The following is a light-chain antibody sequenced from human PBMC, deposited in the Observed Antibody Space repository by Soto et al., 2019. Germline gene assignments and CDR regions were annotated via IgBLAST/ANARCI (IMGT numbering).Light chain of an antibody. V-gene: IGKV3-15*01. CDR3: QQYNKFPSLT. Sequence: EIVMTQSPATLSVSPGERATLSCRASQSVSSNLAWYHQKPGQAPRILIYGASTRATGIPARFSGSGSGTEFTLTISSLQSEDFAVYYCQQYNKFPSLTFGGGTKMEIK. J-gene: IGKJ4*01. CDR2: GAS. CDR1: QSVSSN.